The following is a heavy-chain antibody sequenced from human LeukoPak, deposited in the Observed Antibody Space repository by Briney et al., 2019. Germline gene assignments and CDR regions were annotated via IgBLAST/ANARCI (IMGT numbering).Heavy chain of an antibody. CDR1: GGSISSYY. J-gene: IGHJ4*02. Sequence: SETLSLTCTVSGGSISSYYWSWIRQPPGEGLEWIGYIYYSGSTNYNPSLKSRVTISVDTSKNQFSLKLSSVTAADTAVYYCARHGGYCSSTSCYGWFDYWGQGTLVTVSS. D-gene: IGHD2-2*01. CDR2: IYYSGST. V-gene: IGHV4-59*08. CDR3: ARHGGYCSSTSCYGWFDY.